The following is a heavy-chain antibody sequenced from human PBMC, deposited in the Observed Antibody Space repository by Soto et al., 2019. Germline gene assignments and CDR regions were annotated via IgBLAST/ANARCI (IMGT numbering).Heavy chain of an antibody. V-gene: IGHV1-69*13. CDR3: ARRIAVAGTNWFDP. CDR2: IIPIFGTA. CDR1: GGTFSSYA. Sequence: SVKVSCKASGGTFSSYAISWVRQTPGQGLEWMGGIIPIFGTANYAQKFQGRVTITADESTSTAYMELSSLRSEDTAVYYCARRIAVAGTNWFDPWGQGTLVTVSS. D-gene: IGHD6-19*01. J-gene: IGHJ5*02.